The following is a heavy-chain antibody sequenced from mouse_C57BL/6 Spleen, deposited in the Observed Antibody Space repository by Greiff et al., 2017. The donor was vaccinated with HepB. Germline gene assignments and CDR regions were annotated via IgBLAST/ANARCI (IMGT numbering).Heavy chain of an antibody. Sequence: QVQLQQSGAELVKPGASVKLSCKASGYTFTSYWMQWVKQRPGQGLEWIGEIDPSDSYTNYNQKFKGKATLTVDTSSSTAYMQLSSLTSEDSAVYYCAREGDDYGYWGQGTTLTVSS. J-gene: IGHJ2*01. CDR1: GYTFTSYW. CDR2: IDPSDSYT. D-gene: IGHD2-4*01. CDR3: AREGDDYGY. V-gene: IGHV1-50*01.